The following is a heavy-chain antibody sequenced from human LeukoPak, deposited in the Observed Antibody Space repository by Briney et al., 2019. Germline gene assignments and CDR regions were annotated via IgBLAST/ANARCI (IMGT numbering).Heavy chain of an antibody. CDR3: AREIAAAGTGSFDY. V-gene: IGHV1-18*01. CDR2: ISAYNGNT. CDR1: GYTFTSYG. Sequence: ASVEVSCKASGYTFTSYGISWVRQAPGQGLEWMGWISAYNGNTNYAQKLQGRVTITTDTSTSTAYMELRSLRSDDTAVYYCAREIAAAGTGSFDYWGQGTLVTVSS. J-gene: IGHJ4*02. D-gene: IGHD6-13*01.